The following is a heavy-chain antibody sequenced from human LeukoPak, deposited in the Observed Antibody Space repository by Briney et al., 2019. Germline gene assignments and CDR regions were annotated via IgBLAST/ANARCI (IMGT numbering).Heavy chain of an antibody. V-gene: IGHV4-39*07. CDR1: GGSISSSSYY. CDR2: IYYSGST. D-gene: IGHD3-10*01. CDR3: ARDRGGGWFDP. Sequence: SETLSLTCTVSGGSISSSSYYWGWIRQPPGKGLEWIGSIYYSGSTYYNPSLKSRVTISVDTSKNQFSLKLSSVTAADTAVYYCARDRGGGWFDPWGQGTLVTVSS. J-gene: IGHJ5*02.